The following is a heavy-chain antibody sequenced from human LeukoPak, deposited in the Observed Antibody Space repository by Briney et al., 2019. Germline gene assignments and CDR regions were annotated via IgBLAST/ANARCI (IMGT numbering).Heavy chain of an antibody. D-gene: IGHD3-22*01. J-gene: IGHJ4*02. CDR1: GYSFTSCY. Sequence: ASVKVSCKAPGYSFTSCYVHFVRQAPGQGLVWMGIINPSDGGTTYAQKFQGRVTMTRDTSTTTVYMELSSLRSEDTAVYYCARSCDSSGYLDYWGQGTLVTASS. CDR2: INPSDGGT. V-gene: IGHV1-46*03. CDR3: ARSCDSSGYLDY.